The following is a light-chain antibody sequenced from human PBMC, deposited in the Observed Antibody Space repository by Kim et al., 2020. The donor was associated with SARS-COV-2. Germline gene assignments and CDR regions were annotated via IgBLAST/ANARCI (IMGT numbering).Light chain of an antibody. V-gene: IGLV2-8*01. CDR3: SSYAGRQNLV. CDR1: SSVIGCYNV. CDR2: AVN. J-gene: IGLJ2*01. Sequence: GEAVIIACTRNSSVIGCYNVVACYQQPPGKAPKVMIYAVNKRPSGVPDRFSGSKSGNTASLTVSGLQAEDEADYYCSSYAGRQNLVFGGGTQLTVL.